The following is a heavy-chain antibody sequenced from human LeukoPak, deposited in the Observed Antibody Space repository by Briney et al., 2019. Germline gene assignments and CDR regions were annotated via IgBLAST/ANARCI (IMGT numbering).Heavy chain of an antibody. Sequence: ASVKVSCKASGYTFTGYYMHWVRQAPGQGLEWMGWINPNSGATNYAQKFQGRVTMTRDTSISTAYMELSRLRSDDTAVYYCARGSSGYYFDYWGQGTLVTVSS. CDR1: GYTFTGYY. D-gene: IGHD3-22*01. CDR2: INPNSGAT. V-gene: IGHV1-2*02. CDR3: ARGSSGYYFDY. J-gene: IGHJ4*02.